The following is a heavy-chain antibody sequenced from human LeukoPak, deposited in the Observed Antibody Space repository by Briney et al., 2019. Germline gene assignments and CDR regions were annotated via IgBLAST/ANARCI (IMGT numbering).Heavy chain of an antibody. CDR3: ARGGIVLRYFDWSPYDAFDI. CDR1: GYTFTSYY. CDR2: INPSGGST. J-gene: IGHJ3*02. D-gene: IGHD3-9*01. V-gene: IGHV1-46*01. Sequence: ASVKVSCKASGYTFTSYYMHWVRQAPGQGLEWMGIINPSGGSTSYAQKFQGRVTMTRDTSTSTVYMELSSLRSEDTAVYYCARGGIVLRYFDWSPYDAFDIWGQGTMVTVSS.